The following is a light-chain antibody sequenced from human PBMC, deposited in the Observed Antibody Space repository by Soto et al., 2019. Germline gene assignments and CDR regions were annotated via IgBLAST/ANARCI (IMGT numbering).Light chain of an antibody. J-gene: IGKJ1*01. CDR3: QHYNSYSEA. CDR2: AAS. Sequence: IRMTQSPSSLSASTGDIVTITCRASQGISSWLAWYQQKPGKAPKLLIYAASSLQSGVPSRFSGSGSGTEFTLTISSLQPDDFATYYCQHYNSYSEACGQGTKVDIK. V-gene: IGKV1D-16*01. CDR1: QGISSW.